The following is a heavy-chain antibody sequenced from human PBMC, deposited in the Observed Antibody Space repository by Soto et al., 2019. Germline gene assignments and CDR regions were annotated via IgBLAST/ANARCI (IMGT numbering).Heavy chain of an antibody. CDR2: IIPIFGTA. CDR1: GGTFSSYA. Sequence: SVKVSCKASGGTFSSYAISWVRQAPGQGLEWMGGIIPIFGTANYAQKFQGRVTITADKSTGTAYMELSSLRSEDTAVYYCAREFPSYGGNSSWGQGTQVTVSS. V-gene: IGHV1-69*06. J-gene: IGHJ5*02. D-gene: IGHD4-17*01. CDR3: AREFPSYGGNSS.